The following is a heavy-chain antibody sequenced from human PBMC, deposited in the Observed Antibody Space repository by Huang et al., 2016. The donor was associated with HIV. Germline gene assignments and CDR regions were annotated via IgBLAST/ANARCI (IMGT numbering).Heavy chain of an antibody. CDR2: IFPDDSDT. D-gene: IGHD6-6*01. J-gene: IGHJ4*02. V-gene: IGHV5-51*01. CDR3: ARRFSSSSGYFDY. Sequence: VQLVQSGAEVKKPGESLKISCKGSGYSFSSYWIAWVRQRPGKGLEWMGIIFPDDSDTTYSPSVEGQVTISADKSIGTAYLQWSSLKASDTAMYYCARRFSSSSGYFDYWGQGSLVTVSS. CDR1: GYSFSSYW.